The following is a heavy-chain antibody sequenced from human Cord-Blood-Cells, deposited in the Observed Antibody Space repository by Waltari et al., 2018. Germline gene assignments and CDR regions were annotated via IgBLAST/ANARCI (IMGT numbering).Heavy chain of an antibody. CDR2: INPNSGGT. CDR1: GYTFTGYY. V-gene: IGHV1-2*04. J-gene: IGHJ4*02. CDR3: ARDQGGEYSSSHFDY. Sequence: QVQLVQSGAEVKKPGASVKVSCKASGYTFTGYYMHWVRQAPGQGLEWMGWINPNSGGTNYAQKFQGWVTMTRDTSISTAYMELSRLRSDDTAVYYCARDQGGEYSSSHFDYRGQGTLVTVSS. D-gene: IGHD6-13*01.